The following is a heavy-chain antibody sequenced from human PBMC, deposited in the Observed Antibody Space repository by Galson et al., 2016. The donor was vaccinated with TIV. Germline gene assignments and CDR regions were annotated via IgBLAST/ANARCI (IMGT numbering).Heavy chain of an antibody. J-gene: IGHJ4*02. CDR3: AKMDSSGLSYARRFVY. D-gene: IGHD3-22*01. CDR1: GFTFSSHA. V-gene: IGHV3-23*01. CDR2: ISGSGATT. Sequence: SLRLSCAASGFTFSSHAMTWVRQAPGKGLEWVSAISGSGATTHYADSVKGRFTISRDNSKNTLYLQLDSLRVEDTAVYYCAKMDSSGLSYARRFVYWGQGTLVTVSS.